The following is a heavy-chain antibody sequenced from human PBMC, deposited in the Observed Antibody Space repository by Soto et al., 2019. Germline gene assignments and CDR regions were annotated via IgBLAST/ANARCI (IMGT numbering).Heavy chain of an antibody. V-gene: IGHV3-21*06. CDR2: ISSTTNYI. Sequence: GGSLRLSCAASGCTFTRYSMNWVRQAPGKGLEWVSSISSTTNYIYYGDSMKGRFTISRDNAKNSLYLEMNSLRAEDTAVYYCARGSEDLTSNFDYWGQGTLVTVSS. J-gene: IGHJ4*02. CDR3: ARGSEDLTSNFDY. CDR1: GCTFTRYS.